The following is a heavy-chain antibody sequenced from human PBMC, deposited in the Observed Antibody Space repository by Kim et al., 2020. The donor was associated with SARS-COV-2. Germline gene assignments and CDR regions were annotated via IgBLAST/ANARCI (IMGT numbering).Heavy chain of an antibody. CDR1: GFTFNDYA. V-gene: IGHV3-23*01. CDR2: VSYSGGTT. J-gene: IGHJ3*01. D-gene: IGHD2-8*02. Sequence: GGSLRLSCAASGFTFNDYAMNWVRQAPGKGLEWVSGVSYSGGTTYDAVSVKGRFIISRDNSRNTLYLQMNSLRAEDTATYYCARGPYCTGSTCYTVGAF. CDR3: ARGPYCTGSTCYTVGAF.